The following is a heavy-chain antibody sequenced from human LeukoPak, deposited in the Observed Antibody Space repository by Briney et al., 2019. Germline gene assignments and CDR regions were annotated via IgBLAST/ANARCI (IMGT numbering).Heavy chain of an antibody. V-gene: IGHV3-7*03. D-gene: IGHD3-22*01. J-gene: IGHJ4*02. Sequence: ETLSLTCAVSGGSISSGGYSWSWVRQAPGKGLEWVANIKEDGSQKYYVDSVRGRSTMSRDNAKNSLYLQMNSLRTEDTAVYYCARGEYYYDGGYWGQGTLVTVSS. CDR3: ARGEYYYDGGY. CDR2: IKEDGSQK. CDR1: GGSISSGGYS.